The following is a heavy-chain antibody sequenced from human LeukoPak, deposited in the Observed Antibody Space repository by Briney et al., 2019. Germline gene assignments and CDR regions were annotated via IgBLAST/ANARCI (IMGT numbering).Heavy chain of an antibody. CDR2: LSASGVST. D-gene: IGHD6-19*01. V-gene: IGHV3-23*01. CDR1: GFTFGSYA. J-gene: IGHJ6*03. Sequence: GGSLRLSCTASGFTFGSYAMSWVRQAPGKGLEWVSSLSASGVSTYYADSVKGRFTISRDNSKTTLYLQMNSLRAEDTAVYYCAKDSSSGWPGQLYYMDVWGKGTTVTVSS. CDR3: AKDSSSGWPGQLYYMDV.